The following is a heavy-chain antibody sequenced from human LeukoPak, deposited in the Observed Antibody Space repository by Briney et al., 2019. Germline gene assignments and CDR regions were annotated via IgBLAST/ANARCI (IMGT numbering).Heavy chain of an antibody. J-gene: IGHJ4*02. D-gene: IGHD1-1*01. CDR2: IYYSGST. CDR3: ARSPYGNFDY. CDR1: GGSISSGGYY. V-gene: IGHV4-31*03. Sequence: SETLSLTCTVSGGSISSGGYYWSWIRQHPGKGLEWIGYIYYSGSTYYNPSFKSRGTISGDTSKNQFSLKLSSVTAADTAVYYCARSPYGNFDYWGQGTLVTVSS.